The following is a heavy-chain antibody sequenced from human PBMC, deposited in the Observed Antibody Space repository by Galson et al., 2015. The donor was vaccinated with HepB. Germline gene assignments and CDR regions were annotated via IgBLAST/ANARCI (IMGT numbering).Heavy chain of an antibody. Sequence: SVKVSCKASGSTFTGYYMHWVRQAPGQGLEWMGWINPNSGGTNYAQKFQGRVTMTRDTSISTAYMELSRLRSDDTAVYYCARKGSPMNYYDSSGYYLPFGYWGQGTLVTVSS. J-gene: IGHJ4*02. CDR3: ARKGSPMNYYDSSGYYLPFGY. CDR1: GSTFTGYY. D-gene: IGHD3-22*01. CDR2: INPNSGGT. V-gene: IGHV1-2*02.